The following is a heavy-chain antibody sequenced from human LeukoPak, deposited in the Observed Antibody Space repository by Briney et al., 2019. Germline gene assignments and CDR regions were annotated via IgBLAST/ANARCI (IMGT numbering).Heavy chain of an antibody. Sequence: PSETLSLTCAVYGGSFSGYYWSWIRQPPGKGLEWIGEINHSGSTNYNPSLKSRVTISVDTSKNQFSLKLSSVTAADTAVYYCARGGTMVRGVISAFDYWGQGTLVTVSS. CDR2: INHSGST. D-gene: IGHD3-10*01. CDR3: ARGGTMVRGVISAFDY. J-gene: IGHJ4*02. V-gene: IGHV4-34*01. CDR1: GGSFSGYY.